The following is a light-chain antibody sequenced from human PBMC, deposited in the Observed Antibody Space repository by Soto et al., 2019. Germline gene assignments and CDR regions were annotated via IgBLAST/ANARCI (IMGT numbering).Light chain of an antibody. CDR1: QSISSY. J-gene: IGKJ1*01. CDR3: QQYYSDWT. Sequence: DIQMTQSPSSLSASVVYRVTITFRASQSISSYLNWYQQKPGKAPKLLIYEASNLESGVPSRFSGSGSGTEFTLTISSLQPDDFATYYCQQYYSDWTFGQGTKVDIK. V-gene: IGKV1-5*01. CDR2: EAS.